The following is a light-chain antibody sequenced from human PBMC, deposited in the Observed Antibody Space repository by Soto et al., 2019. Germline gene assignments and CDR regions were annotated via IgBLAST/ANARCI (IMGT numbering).Light chain of an antibody. CDR3: QQADSFPLT. V-gene: IGKV1-12*01. Sequence: DIEMTQSPSSVSAFVGDRVTITCRASQDINRWLDWYQQRPGKAPKLLVYAASTLQGGVPPRFSGSGSGTDFTLTISSLQPEDFATYYCQQADSFPLTLGGGTKVDIK. CDR2: AAS. CDR1: QDINRW. J-gene: IGKJ4*01.